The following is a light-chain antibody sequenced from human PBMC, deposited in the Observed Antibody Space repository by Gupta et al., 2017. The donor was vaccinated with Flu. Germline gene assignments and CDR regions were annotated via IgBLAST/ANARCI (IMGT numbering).Light chain of an antibody. CDR2: S. CDR3: QQYSSWLPGT. J-gene: IGKJ1*01. V-gene: IGKV3-15*01. Sequence: STRETGIPDRFSGSGSGTDFTLTISSLQLEDVAIYYCQQYSSWLPGTFGQGTKVEIK.